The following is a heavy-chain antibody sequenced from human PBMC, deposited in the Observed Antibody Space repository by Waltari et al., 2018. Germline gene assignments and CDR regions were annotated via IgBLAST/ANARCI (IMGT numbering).Heavy chain of an antibody. V-gene: IGHV1-58*01. CDR1: GFTFTSSA. Sequence: QMQLVQSGPEVKKPGTSVKVSCKASGFTFTSSAVQWVRQARGQRLEWIGWIVVGSGNTNYAQKFQERVTITRDMSTSTAYMELSSLRSEDTAVYYCAAYVARYYFDYWGQGTLVTVSS. CDR2: IVVGSGNT. J-gene: IGHJ4*02. D-gene: IGHD5-12*01. CDR3: AAYVARYYFDY.